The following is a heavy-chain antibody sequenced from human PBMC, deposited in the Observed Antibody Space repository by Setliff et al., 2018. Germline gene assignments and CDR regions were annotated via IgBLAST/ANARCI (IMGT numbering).Heavy chain of an antibody. J-gene: IGHJ6*03. D-gene: IGHD3-22*01. CDR2: IIPMFGTT. Sequence: SLKVSCKASGGTFSSYAIDWVRQAPGQGLEWMGGIIPMFGTTNYARRFRGRVTITADESTTTAYLELSSLRSDDTAVCYCAREGVDSRSSTDYRYYMDVWGKGTTVTVSS. CDR1: GGTFSSYA. CDR3: AREGVDSRSSTDYRYYMDV. V-gene: IGHV1-69*13.